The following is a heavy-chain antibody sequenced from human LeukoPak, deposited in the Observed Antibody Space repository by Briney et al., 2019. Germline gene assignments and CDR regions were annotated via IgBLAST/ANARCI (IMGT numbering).Heavy chain of an antibody. CDR3: ARVPRYDSSGYYLLY. Sequence: ASVKVSCKASGGTFSNYAISWVRQAPGQGLEWMGGIIPIFGTANYAQKFQGRVTITADESTSTAYMELSSLRSEDTAVYYCARVPRYDSSGYYLLYWGQGTLVTVSS. D-gene: IGHD3-22*01. CDR1: GGTFSNYA. CDR2: IIPIFGTA. J-gene: IGHJ4*02. V-gene: IGHV1-69*13.